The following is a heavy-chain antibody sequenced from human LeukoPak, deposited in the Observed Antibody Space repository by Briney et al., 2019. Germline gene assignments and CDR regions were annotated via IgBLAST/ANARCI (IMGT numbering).Heavy chain of an antibody. V-gene: IGHV3-23*01. CDR2: ISPSGDIT. Sequence: HPGGSLRLSCAASGFTFSNHGMNWVRQAPGKGLEWVSGISPSGDITYYADSVKGRFTISRDNSKNTVYLQVISLTAEDTAVYYCAKDGGEYYDILTGYYPRLYYMDVWGKGTTVTISS. D-gene: IGHD3-9*01. CDR3: AKDGGEYYDILTGYYPRLYYMDV. J-gene: IGHJ6*03. CDR1: GFTFSNHG.